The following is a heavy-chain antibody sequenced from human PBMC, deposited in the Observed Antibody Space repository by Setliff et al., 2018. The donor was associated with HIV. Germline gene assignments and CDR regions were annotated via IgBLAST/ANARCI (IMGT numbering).Heavy chain of an antibody. D-gene: IGHD1-1*01. CDR3: ARDAELPGPPVHDAFDL. J-gene: IGHJ3*01. Sequence: PSETLSLTCNVSGGSISNYYWTWMRQPPGKRLEWVAYISYSGNTNYHPALRSRLTITRDTSNNQVSLTLRSVTPEDTAIYFCARDAELPGPPVHDAFDLWGPGTMVTVSS. V-gene: IGHV4-59*01. CDR2: ISYSGNT. CDR1: GGSISNYY.